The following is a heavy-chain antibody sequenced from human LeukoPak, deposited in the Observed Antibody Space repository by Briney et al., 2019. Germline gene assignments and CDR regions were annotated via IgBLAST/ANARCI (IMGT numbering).Heavy chain of an antibody. CDR3: GLTTSLHGYSYGFDY. CDR2: IYPGDSDT. V-gene: IGHV5-51*01. Sequence: GESLKISCKGSGYSFTSYWIGWVRQMPGKGLEWMGIIYPGDSDTRYSPSFQGQVTISADKSISTAYLQWSSLKASDTAMYYCGLTTSLHGYSYGFDYWGQGTLVTVSS. D-gene: IGHD5-18*01. J-gene: IGHJ4*02. CDR1: GYSFTSYW.